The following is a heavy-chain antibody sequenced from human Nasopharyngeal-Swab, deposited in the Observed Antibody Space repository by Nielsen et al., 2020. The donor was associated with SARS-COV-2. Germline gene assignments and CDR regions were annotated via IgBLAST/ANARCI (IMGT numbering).Heavy chain of an antibody. V-gene: IGHV4-38-2*02. Sequence: SETLSLTCTVSGFSITSGYYWGWIRQPPGKGPEYIGSIFRSGDVRYSPSLSSRVAMPVDTSKNQMSLRLRSATAADTAMYYCARLGYGDYEADYWGQGILVTVSS. J-gene: IGHJ4*02. CDR2: IFRSGDV. D-gene: IGHD2-21*02. CDR1: GFSITSGYY. CDR3: ARLGYGDYEADY.